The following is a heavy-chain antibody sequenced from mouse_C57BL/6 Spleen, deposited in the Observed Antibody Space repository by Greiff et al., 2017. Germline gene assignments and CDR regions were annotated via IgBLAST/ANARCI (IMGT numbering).Heavy chain of an antibody. CDR3: ARSDCYSSSKAPDFAMGD. CDR2: IYIGNGYT. Sequence: VQLQQSGAELVRPGSSVKMSCKSSGYTFTSYGINWVKQRPGQGLEWIGYIYIGNGYTEYNEKFKGKATLTSDTSSSTAYMQLSSLTSEGSALYFCARSDCYSSSKAPDFAMGDWGKGTSVTVAS. D-gene: IGHD1-1*01. J-gene: IGHJ4*01. CDR1: GYTFTSYG. V-gene: IGHV1-58*01.